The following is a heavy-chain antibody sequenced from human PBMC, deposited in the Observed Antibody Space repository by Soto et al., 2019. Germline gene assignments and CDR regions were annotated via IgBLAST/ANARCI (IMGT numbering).Heavy chain of an antibody. J-gene: IGHJ4*02. Sequence: PGGSLRLSCAASGFAYSTYAMNWVRQAPGKRLEWVSGISAGGQITDYADSVRGRVSISRDNSKNTVFLHMSSLRAEDTAIYYCAKERAGGVAGNAFDYWGQGTLVTVSS. CDR1: GFAYSTYA. CDR2: ISAGGQIT. CDR3: AKERAGGVAGNAFDY. D-gene: IGHD6-19*01. V-gene: IGHV3-23*01.